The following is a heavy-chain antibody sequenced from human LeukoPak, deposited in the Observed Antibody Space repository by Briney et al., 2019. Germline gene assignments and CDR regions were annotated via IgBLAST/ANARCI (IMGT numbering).Heavy chain of an antibody. CDR2: INAGNGNT. Sequence: ASVKVSCKASGYTFTSYYMHWVRQAPGQRLEWMGWINAGNGNTKYSQKFQGRVTITRDTSASTAYMELSSLRSEDTAVYYCARELMGSSWYQDWGQGTLVTVSS. V-gene: IGHV1-3*01. CDR1: GYTFTSYY. CDR3: ARELMGSSWYQD. J-gene: IGHJ4*02. D-gene: IGHD6-13*01.